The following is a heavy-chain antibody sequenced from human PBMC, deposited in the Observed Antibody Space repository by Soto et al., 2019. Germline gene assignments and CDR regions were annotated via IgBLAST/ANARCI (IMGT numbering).Heavy chain of an antibody. CDR2: IYYSGST. D-gene: IGHD6-19*01. CDR3: ATPSIIAVANWDTRADYYYGMDV. Sequence: PSETLSLTCTVSGGSISSSSYYWGWIRQPPGKGLEWIGSIYYSGSTYYNPSLKSRVTISVDTSKNQFSLKLSSVTAADTAVYYCATPSIIAVANWDTRADYYYGMDVWGQGTTVTVSS. CDR1: GGSISSSSYY. J-gene: IGHJ6*02. V-gene: IGHV4-39*01.